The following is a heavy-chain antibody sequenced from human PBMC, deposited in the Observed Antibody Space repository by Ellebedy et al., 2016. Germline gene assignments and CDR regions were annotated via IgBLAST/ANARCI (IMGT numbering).Heavy chain of an antibody. CDR3: AKDRGYGWGGWNYFDY. CDR2: ISWNSGSI. V-gene: IGHV3-9*01. CDR1: GFTFDDYA. J-gene: IGHJ4*02. D-gene: IGHD3-10*01. Sequence: GRSLRLSXAASGFTFDDYAMHWVRQAPGKGLEWVSGISWNSGSIGYADSVKGRFTISRDNAKNSLYLQMNSLRAEDTALYYCAKDRGYGWGGWNYFDYWGQGTLVTVSS.